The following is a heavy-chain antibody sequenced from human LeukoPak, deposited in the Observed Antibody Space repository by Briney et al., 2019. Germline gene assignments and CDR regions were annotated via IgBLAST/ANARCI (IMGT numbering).Heavy chain of an antibody. CDR1: GGSFSGYY. V-gene: IGHV4-34*01. CDR2: INHSGST. CDR3: AGGATYYYDSSGQSAFDI. J-gene: IGHJ3*02. Sequence: SETLSLTCAVYGGSFSGYYWSWIRQPPWKGLEWIGKINHSGSTNYNPSLKSRVTISVDTSKNQFSLKLSSVTAADTAVYYCAGGATYYYDSSGQSAFDIWGQGTMVTVSS. D-gene: IGHD3-22*01.